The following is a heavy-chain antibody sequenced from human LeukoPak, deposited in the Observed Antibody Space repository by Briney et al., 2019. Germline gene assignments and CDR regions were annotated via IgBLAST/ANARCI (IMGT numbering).Heavy chain of an antibody. CDR3: ARDSSGYSSLDY. V-gene: IGHV4-59*06. CDR1: GGSISSYY. D-gene: IGHD3-22*01. Sequence: SETLSLTCTVSGGSISSYYWSWIRQPAGKGLEWIGYIYYSGSTYYNLSLKSRVTISVDTSKNQFSLKLSSVTAADTAVYYCARDSSGYSSLDYWGQGTLVTVSS. J-gene: IGHJ4*02. CDR2: IYYSGST.